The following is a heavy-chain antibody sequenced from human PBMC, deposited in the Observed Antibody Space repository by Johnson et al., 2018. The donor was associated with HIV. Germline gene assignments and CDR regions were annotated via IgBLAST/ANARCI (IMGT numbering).Heavy chain of an antibody. CDR2: IKSKTDGGTI. CDR1: GFSFSNYW. V-gene: IGHV3-15*01. CDR3: TTDLGVVGGCDI. D-gene: IGHD4-23*01. Sequence: VQLVESGGGLVQPGGSLRLSCAVSGFSFSNYWMEWVRQAPGKGLVWVGRIKSKTDGGTIDYAAPVKGRFTISGDDSKNTLYLQMNSLKTEDTAVYYCTTDLGVVGGCDIWGQGTMVSVS. J-gene: IGHJ3*02.